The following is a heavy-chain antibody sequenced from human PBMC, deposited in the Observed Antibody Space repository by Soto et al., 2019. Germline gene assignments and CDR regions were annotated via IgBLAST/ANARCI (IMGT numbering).Heavy chain of an antibody. D-gene: IGHD4-17*01. Sequence: GGSLRLSCVASGFTFSSYAMSWVRQAPGKGLEWVSAISGSGGSTYYADSVKGRFTISRDNSKNTLYLQMNSLRAEDTAVYYCAKTRADYGDYNVWGQGTTVTVSS. V-gene: IGHV3-23*01. J-gene: IGHJ6*02. CDR2: ISGSGGST. CDR1: GFTFSSYA. CDR3: AKTRADYGDYNV.